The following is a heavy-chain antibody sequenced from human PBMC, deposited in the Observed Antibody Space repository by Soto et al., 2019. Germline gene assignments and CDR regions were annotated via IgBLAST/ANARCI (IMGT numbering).Heavy chain of an antibody. CDR3: ARTARIAVAGTGLESPIYYYYYMDV. J-gene: IGHJ6*03. CDR2: IYYSGST. CDR1: GGSISSSSYY. V-gene: IGHV4-39*07. Sequence: SDTLSLTCTVSGGSISSSSYYWGWIRQPPGKGLEWIGSIYYSGSTNYNPSLKSRVTISVDTSKNQFSLKLSSVTAADTAVYYCARTARIAVAGTGLESPIYYYYYMDVWGKGTTVNVSS. D-gene: IGHD6-19*01.